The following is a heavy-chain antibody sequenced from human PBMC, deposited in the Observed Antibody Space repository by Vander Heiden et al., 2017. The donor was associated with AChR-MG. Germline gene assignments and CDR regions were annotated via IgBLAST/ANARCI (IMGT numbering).Heavy chain of an antibody. J-gene: IGHJ5*02. V-gene: IGHV1-69*06. CDR3: ARLLHCTNGVCYHNWFDP. CDR2: IIPIFGTA. Sequence: QVQLVQSGAEVKKPGSSVKVSCKASGGTFSSYAISWVRQAPGQGLEWMGGIIPIFGTANYAQKFQGRVTITADKSTSTAYMELSSLRSEDTAVYYCARLLHCTNGVCYHNWFDPWGQGTLVTVSS. D-gene: IGHD2-8*01. CDR1: GGTFSSYA.